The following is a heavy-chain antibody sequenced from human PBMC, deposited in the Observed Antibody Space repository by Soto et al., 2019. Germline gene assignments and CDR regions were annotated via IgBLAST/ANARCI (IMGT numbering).Heavy chain of an antibody. CDR1: GYAFGGYA. CDR3: ARPSGSYGDYAWSLAY. CDR2: VSAYSGHT. D-gene: IGHD4-17*01. Sequence: QVQLVQSGAEVKKPGASVKVSCKASGYAFGGYAISWVRQAPGQGLEWMGWVSAYSGHTDYAQNLQGRVSMTTETSTSTASMELGSLTSDDTAVYYCARPSGSYGDYAWSLAYWGQGTLVTVSS. V-gene: IGHV1-18*04. J-gene: IGHJ4*02.